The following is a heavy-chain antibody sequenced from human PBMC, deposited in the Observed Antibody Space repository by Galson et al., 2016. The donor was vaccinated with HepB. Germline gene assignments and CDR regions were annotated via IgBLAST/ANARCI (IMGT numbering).Heavy chain of an antibody. CDR2: IYPGDSDT. J-gene: IGHJ4*02. CDR1: GNNFIRYW. V-gene: IGHV5-51*03. CDR3: ASRGYCSGGSCWNF. Sequence: QSGAEVKNPGESLKISCRGSGNNFIRYWVGWVRQMPGKGLEWMGVIYPGDSDTRYSPSFVGQVTLSVDKSTSTASLQWDSLKASDTAIYFCASRGYCSGGSCWNFWGQGTRLTVSS. D-gene: IGHD2-15*01.